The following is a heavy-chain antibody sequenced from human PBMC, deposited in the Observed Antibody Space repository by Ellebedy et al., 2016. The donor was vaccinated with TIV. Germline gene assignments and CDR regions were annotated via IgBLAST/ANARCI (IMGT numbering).Heavy chain of an antibody. CDR1: GFTFSGYY. D-gene: IGHD5-18*01. V-gene: IGHV3-53*01. J-gene: IGHJ6*02. CDR2: IYSGGST. Sequence: PGGSLRPSCAAPGFTFSGYYMSWVRQAPGKGLEWVSVIYSGGSTYYADSVKGRFTISRDNSKNTLYLQMNSLRAEDTAVYYCAREPRDPAIYYGMDVWGQGTTVTVSS. CDR3: AREPRDPAIYYGMDV.